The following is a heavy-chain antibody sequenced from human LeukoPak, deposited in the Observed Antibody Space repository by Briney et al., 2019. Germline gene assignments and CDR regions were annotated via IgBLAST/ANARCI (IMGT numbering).Heavy chain of an antibody. CDR2: ISPSGTDI. J-gene: IGHJ4*02. CDR3: TGNYYGSGSYADFDY. Sequence: GGSLRLSCAVPGFTFTDTYMTWIRQAPGKGLESLSYISPSGTDISYADSVKGRFTISRDNAKNSLYLQMNSLRAEDTAVYYCTGNYYGSGSYADFDYWGQGTLVTVSS. CDR1: GFTFTDTY. V-gene: IGHV3-11*01. D-gene: IGHD3-10*01.